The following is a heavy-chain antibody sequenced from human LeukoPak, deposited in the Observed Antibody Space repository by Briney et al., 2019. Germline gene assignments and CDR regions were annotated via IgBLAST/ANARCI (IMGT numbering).Heavy chain of an antibody. D-gene: IGHD2-15*01. CDR3: AREKDSGGSYYGMDV. V-gene: IGHV3-7*01. CDR1: GFTFSSYW. J-gene: IGHJ6*02. CDR2: IKQDGSEK. Sequence: GGALRLSCAASGFTFSSYWMSWVRQAPGKGLEWVANIKQDGSEKYYVDSVKGRFTISRDNAKNSLYLQMNSLRAEDTAVYYCAREKDSGGSYYGMDVWGQGTTVTVSS.